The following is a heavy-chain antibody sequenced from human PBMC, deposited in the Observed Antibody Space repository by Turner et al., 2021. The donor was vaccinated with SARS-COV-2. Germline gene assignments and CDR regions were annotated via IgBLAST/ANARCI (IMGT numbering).Heavy chain of an antibody. Sequence: EVQLVESGGGLVQPGGSLRLSCAASGFTFSSYWMHWVRQAPGKGLVWVSRINSDGSRINYADSVKGRFTISRDNAKNTLYVQMNRLRADDTAVYYCAREYGSGSYYNWGRGTLVTVSS. D-gene: IGHD3-10*01. CDR2: INSDGSRI. CDR3: AREYGSGSYYN. V-gene: IGHV3-74*01. CDR1: GFTFSSYW. J-gene: IGHJ4*02.